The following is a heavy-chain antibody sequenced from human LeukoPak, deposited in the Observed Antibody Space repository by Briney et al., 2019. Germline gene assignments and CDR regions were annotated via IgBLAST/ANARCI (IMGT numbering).Heavy chain of an antibody. Sequence: GASVKVSRKASGYTFTGYYMHWVRQAPGQGLEWMGWINPNSGGTNYAQKFQGRVTMTRDTSISTAYMELSRLRSDDTAVYYCARDGNYLEGTSCHVWGQGTLVTVSS. CDR3: ARDGNYLEGTSCHV. D-gene: IGHD2-2*01. V-gene: IGHV1-2*02. CDR1: GYTFTGYY. CDR2: INPNSGGT. J-gene: IGHJ4*02.